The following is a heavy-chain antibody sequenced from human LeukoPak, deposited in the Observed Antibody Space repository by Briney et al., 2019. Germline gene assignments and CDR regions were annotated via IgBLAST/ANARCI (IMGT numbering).Heavy chain of an antibody. CDR3: AKFIGYGMDV. J-gene: IGHJ6*02. CDR1: GFTFSSYA. CDR2: ISGSGDNT. Sequence: GGSLRLSCAASGFTFSSYAMSWVRQPPGKGLEWVSGISGSGDNTYYADSVKGRFTISRDNSKKTLYLHLNSLRVEDAAVYYCAKFIGYGMDVWGQGTTVTVSS. V-gene: IGHV3-23*01. D-gene: IGHD3-10*01.